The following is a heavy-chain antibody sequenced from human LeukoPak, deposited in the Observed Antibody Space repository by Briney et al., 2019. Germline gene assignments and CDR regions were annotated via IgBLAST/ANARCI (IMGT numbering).Heavy chain of an antibody. CDR3: AKPGSGYRRPDAFDI. CDR2: ISYDGSNK. V-gene: IGHV3-30*04. D-gene: IGHD3-22*01. CDR1: GFTFSSYA. J-gene: IGHJ3*02. Sequence: GGSLRLSCAASGFTFSSYAMHWVRQAPGKGLEWVAVISYDGSNKYYADSVKGRFTISRDNSKNTLYLQMNSLRAEDTAVYYCAKPGSGYRRPDAFDIWGQGTMVTVSS.